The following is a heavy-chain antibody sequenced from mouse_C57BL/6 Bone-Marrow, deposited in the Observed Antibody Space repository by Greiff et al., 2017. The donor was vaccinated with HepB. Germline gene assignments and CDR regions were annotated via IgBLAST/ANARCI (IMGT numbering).Heavy chain of an antibody. J-gene: IGHJ4*01. D-gene: IGHD2-5*01. CDR1: GYTFTDYY. V-gene: IGHV1-76*01. CDR3: ARWKYSNYMGY. Sequence: VQLQQSGAELVRPGASVKLSCKASGYTFTDYYINWVKQRPGQGLEWIARIYPGSGNTYYNEKFTGKATLTAEKSSSTAYMQLSSLTSEDSAVYICARWKYSNYMGYWGQGTSVTVAS. CDR2: IYPGSGNT.